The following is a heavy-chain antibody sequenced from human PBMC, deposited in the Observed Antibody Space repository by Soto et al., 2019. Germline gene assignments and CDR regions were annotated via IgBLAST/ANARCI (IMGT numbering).Heavy chain of an antibody. J-gene: IGHJ6*02. D-gene: IGHD6-6*01. CDR2: ISAYNGNT. CDR3: ARGAARRPDYYYYGMDV. Sequence: ASVKVSCKASGYTFTSYGISWVRQAPGQGLEWMGWISAYNGNTNYAQKLQGRVTMTTDTSTSTAYMELRSLRSDGTAVYYCARGAARRPDYYYYGMDVWGQGTTVTVSS. CDR1: GYTFTSYG. V-gene: IGHV1-18*04.